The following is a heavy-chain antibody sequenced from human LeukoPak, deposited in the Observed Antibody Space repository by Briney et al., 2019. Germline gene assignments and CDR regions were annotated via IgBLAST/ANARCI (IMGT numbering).Heavy chain of an antibody. V-gene: IGHV3-30*02. D-gene: IGHD3-10*01. CDR1: GFTFSSYG. Sequence: GGSLRLSCAASGFTFSSYGMHWVRQAPGKGLEWVAFIRYDGSNKYYADSVKGRFTISRDNSKNTLYLQMNSLRAEDTAVYYCAKDFGYGSGSYSEPTFDYWGQGTLVTVSS. J-gene: IGHJ4*02. CDR2: IRYDGSNK. CDR3: AKDFGYGSGSYSEPTFDY.